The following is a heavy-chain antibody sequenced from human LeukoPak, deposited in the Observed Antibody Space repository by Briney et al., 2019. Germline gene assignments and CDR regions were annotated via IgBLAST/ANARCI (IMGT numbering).Heavy chain of an antibody. Sequence: PGGSLRLSCAASGFTFDDYAMHWVRQAPGKGLEWVSGISWNSGSIGYADSVKGRFTISRDNAKNSLYLQMNSLRSEDTAFYYCATLGPPKAVANTHNWFDPWGQGTLVTVSS. CDR2: ISWNSGSI. D-gene: IGHD6-19*01. J-gene: IGHJ5*02. CDR3: ATLGPPKAVANTHNWFDP. CDR1: GFTFDDYA. V-gene: IGHV3-9*01.